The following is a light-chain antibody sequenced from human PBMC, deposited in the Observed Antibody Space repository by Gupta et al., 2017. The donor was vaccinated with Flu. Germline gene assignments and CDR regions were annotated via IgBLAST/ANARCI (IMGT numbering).Light chain of an antibody. V-gene: IGLV3-21*02. CDR2: YEN. CDR3: KAPQRSVDQRF. J-gene: IGLJ2*01. CDR1: NIETRR. Sequence: PGQEDRITCGGNNIETRRVHWYQQTHGQPPVLVVYENDRPSEITERRSYSTSGDTATLTTTIVAAGDEADEYCKAPQRSVDQRFVGGGTNLTV.